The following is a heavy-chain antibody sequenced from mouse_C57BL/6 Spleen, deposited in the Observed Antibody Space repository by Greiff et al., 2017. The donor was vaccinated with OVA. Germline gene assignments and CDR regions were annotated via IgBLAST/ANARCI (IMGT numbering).Heavy chain of an antibody. J-gene: IGHJ2*01. CDR1: GYTFTSYW. CDR3: ASSTYYDGHGDDY. Sequence: QVQLQQPGAELVRPGSSVKLSCKASGYTFTSYWMDWVKQRPGQGLEWIGNIYPSDSETHYNQKFKDKATLTVDKSSSTAYMQLSSLTSEDSAVYYCASSTYYDGHGDDYWGQGTTLTVSS. CDR2: IYPSDSET. V-gene: IGHV1-61*01. D-gene: IGHD1-1*02.